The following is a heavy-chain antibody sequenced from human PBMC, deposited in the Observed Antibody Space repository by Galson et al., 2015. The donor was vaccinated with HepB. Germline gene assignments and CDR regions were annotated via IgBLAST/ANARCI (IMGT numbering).Heavy chain of an antibody. CDR2: IYSGGST. D-gene: IGHD3-10*01. Sequence: SLRLSCAASGFTVSSYYMSWVRQAPGKGLEWVSVIYSGGSTYYADSVKGRFTISRGNSKNTLYLQMNSLRAEDTAVYYCARDQVWFGGAFDIWGQGTMVTVSS. CDR1: GFTVSSYY. J-gene: IGHJ3*02. CDR3: ARDQVWFGGAFDI. V-gene: IGHV3-66*02.